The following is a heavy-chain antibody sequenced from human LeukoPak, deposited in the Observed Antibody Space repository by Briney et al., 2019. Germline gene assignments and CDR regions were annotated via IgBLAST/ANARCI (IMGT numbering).Heavy chain of an antibody. J-gene: IGHJ3*02. CDR1: GGTFSSYA. CDR3: ASTGLIVVGHDAFDI. D-gene: IGHD3-22*01. Sequence: ASVKVSCKASGGTFSSYAISWVRQAPGQGLEWMGGIIPIFGTANYAQKFQGRVTITADESTSTAYMELSSLRSEDTAVYYCASTGLIVVGHDAFDIWGQGTMVTVSS. CDR2: IIPIFGTA. V-gene: IGHV1-69*01.